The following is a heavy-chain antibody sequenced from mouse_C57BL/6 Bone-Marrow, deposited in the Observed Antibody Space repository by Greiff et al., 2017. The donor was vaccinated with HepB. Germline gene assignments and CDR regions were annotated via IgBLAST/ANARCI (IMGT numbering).Heavy chain of an antibody. J-gene: IGHJ4*01. V-gene: IGHV1-64*01. Sequence: VQLQQPGAELVKPGASVKLSCKASGYTFTSYWMHWVKQRPGQGLEWIGMIHPNSGSTNYNEKFKSKATLTVDKSSSTAYMQLSSLTSEDSAVYYCAKRCLLPLYAMDYWGQGTSVTVSS. CDR2: IHPNSGST. D-gene: IGHD2-3*01. CDR1: GYTFTSYW. CDR3: AKRCLLPLYAMDY.